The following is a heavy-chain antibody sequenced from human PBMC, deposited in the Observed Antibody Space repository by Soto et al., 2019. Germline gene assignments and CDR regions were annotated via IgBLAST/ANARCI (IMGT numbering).Heavy chain of an antibody. Sequence: QVQLQQWGAGLLKPSETLSLTCAVYGGSFSSYYWSWIHQPPGKGLEWIGEINHSGSTNYYPSLKSRVTISADSSKNQFSLRLTSVTAADTAVYYCARGRYCSGGSCYRGLDWFDPWGQGALVTVSS. CDR1: GGSFSSYY. V-gene: IGHV4-34*01. D-gene: IGHD2-15*01. CDR3: ARGRYCSGGSCYRGLDWFDP. J-gene: IGHJ5*02. CDR2: INHSGST.